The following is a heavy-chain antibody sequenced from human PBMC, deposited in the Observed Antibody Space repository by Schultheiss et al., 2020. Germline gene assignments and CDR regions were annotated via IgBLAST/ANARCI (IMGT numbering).Heavy chain of an antibody. Sequence: SETLSLTCTVSGGSISSGGYYWSWIRQHPGKGLEWIGYISHSGSTNYNSSLKSRVTISVDTSKNQFSLRLSSVTAADTAVYYCARRCYGRCGWYFDLWGRGTLVTVSS. D-gene: IGHD3-16*01. CDR2: ISHSGST. CDR1: GGSISSGGYY. CDR3: ARRCYGRCGWYFDL. J-gene: IGHJ2*01. V-gene: IGHV4-61*08.